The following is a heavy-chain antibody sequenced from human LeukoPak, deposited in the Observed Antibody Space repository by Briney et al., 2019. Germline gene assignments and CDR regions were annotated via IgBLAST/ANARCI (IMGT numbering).Heavy chain of an antibody. CDR1: GGTFSSYA. V-gene: IGHV1-2*02. Sequence: ASVKVSCKASGGTFSSYAISWVRQAPGQGLEWMGWINPNSGGTNYAQKFQGRVTMTRDTSISTAYMELSRLRSDDTAVYYCARKEGLDYWGQGTLVTVSS. J-gene: IGHJ4*02. CDR2: INPNSGGT. CDR3: ARKEGLDY.